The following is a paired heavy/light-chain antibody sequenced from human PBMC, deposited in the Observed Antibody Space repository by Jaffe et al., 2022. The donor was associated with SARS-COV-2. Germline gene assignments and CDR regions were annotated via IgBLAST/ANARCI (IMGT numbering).Heavy chain of an antibody. CDR3: ATLPRDIVVVPAATPSPQTAWFDL. CDR1: GFTFSSYA. Sequence: EVQLLESGGGLVQPGGSLRLSCAASGFTFSSYAMSWVRQAPGKGLEWVSAISGSGGSTYYADSVKGRFTISRDNSKNTLYLQMNSLRAEDTAVYYCATLPRDIVVVPAATPSPQTAWFDLWGRGTLVTVSS. D-gene: IGHD2-2*01. J-gene: IGHJ2*01. CDR2: ISGSGGST. V-gene: IGHV3-23*01.
Light chain of an antibody. CDR2: KVS. J-gene: IGKJ2*01. Sequence: DVVMTQSPLSLPVTLGQPASISCRSSQSLVYSDGNTYLNWFQQRPGQSPRRLIYKVSNRDSGVPDRFSGSGSGTDFTLKISRVEAEDVGVYYCMQGTHWYTFGQGTKLEIK. CDR3: MQGTHWYT. CDR1: QSLVYSDGNTY. V-gene: IGKV2-30*01.